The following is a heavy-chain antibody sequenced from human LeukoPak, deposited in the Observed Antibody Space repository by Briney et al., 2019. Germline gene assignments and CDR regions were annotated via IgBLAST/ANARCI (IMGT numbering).Heavy chain of an antibody. Sequence: SGGSLRLSCAASGFTFSSYAMSWVRQAPGKGLEWVSAISGSGGSTYYADSVKGGFTISRDNSKNPLYLQMNSLRAEDTAVYYCAKGRGYSGYDQTRYFDYWGQGTLVTVSS. CDR3: AKGRGYSGYDQTRYFDY. V-gene: IGHV3-23*01. CDR1: GFTFSSYA. CDR2: ISGSGGST. J-gene: IGHJ4*02. D-gene: IGHD5-12*01.